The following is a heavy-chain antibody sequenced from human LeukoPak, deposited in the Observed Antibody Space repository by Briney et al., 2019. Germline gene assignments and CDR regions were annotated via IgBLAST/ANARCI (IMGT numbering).Heavy chain of an antibody. CDR2: ISSSGSTI. Sequence: GGSLRLSCAASGFTFSDYYMSWIRQAPGKGLEWVSYISSSGSTIYYADSVKGRFTISRDNAKNSLYLQMNSLRAEDTAVYYCARKLKYSSSSSYFDYWGQGTLVTVSS. CDR1: GFTFSDYY. D-gene: IGHD6-6*01. CDR3: ARKLKYSSSSSYFDY. V-gene: IGHV3-11*01. J-gene: IGHJ4*02.